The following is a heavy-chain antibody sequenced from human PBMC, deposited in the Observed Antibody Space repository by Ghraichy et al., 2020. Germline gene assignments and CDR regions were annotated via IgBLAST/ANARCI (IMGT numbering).Heavy chain of an antibody. CDR2: IYTSGST. CDR1: GGSISSYY. V-gene: IGHV4-4*07. J-gene: IGHJ6*02. CDR3: ARDWWIYGSGRGYYYYGMDV. Sequence: SETLSLTCTVSGGSISSYYWSWIRQPAGKRLEWIGRIYTSGSTNYNPSLKSRVTMSVDTSKNQFSLKLSSVTAADTAVYYCARDWWIYGSGRGYYYYGMDVWGQGTTVTVSS. D-gene: IGHD3-10*01.